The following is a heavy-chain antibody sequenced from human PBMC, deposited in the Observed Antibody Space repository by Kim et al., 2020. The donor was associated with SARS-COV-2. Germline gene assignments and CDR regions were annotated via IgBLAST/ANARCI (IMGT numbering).Heavy chain of an antibody. Sequence: SVKVSCKASGGTFSSYAISWVRQAPGQGLEWMGGIIPIFGTANYAQKFQGRVTITADESTSTAYMELSSLRSEDTAVYYCERVRDSHNWNYRGFWFDPWGQGTLVTVSS. D-gene: IGHD1-7*01. J-gene: IGHJ5*02. CDR1: GGTFSSYA. CDR2: IIPIFGTA. V-gene: IGHV1-69*13. CDR3: ERVRDSHNWNYRGFWFDP.